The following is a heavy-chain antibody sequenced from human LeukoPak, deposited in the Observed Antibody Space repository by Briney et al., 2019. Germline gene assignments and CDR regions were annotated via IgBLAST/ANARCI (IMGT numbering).Heavy chain of an antibody. CDR3: ARVGYYDSSGYPGGYYFDY. D-gene: IGHD3-22*01. V-gene: IGHV4-59*02. J-gene: IGHJ4*02. CDR2: IYYTGST. CDR1: GGSVSDYY. Sequence: SETLSLTCTISGGSVSDYYWSWIRQSPGKGLEWIGYIYYTGSTTYNPSLKSRVTISADTSKNQFSLKLSSVTAADTAVYYCARVGYYDSSGYPGGYYFDYWGQGTLVTVSS.